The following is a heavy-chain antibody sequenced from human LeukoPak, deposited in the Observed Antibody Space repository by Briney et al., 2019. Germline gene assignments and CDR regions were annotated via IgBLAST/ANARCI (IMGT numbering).Heavy chain of an antibody. V-gene: IGHV4-31*03. D-gene: IGHD2-2*03. CDR3: ARDRLVGYCSSTSCLNYFDY. Sequence: SQTLSLTCTVSGGSISSGGYYWSWIRQHPGKGLEWIGYIYYSGSTYHNPSLKSRVTISVDTSKNQFSLKLSSVTAADTAVYYCARDRLVGYCSSTSCLNYFDYWGQGTLVTVSS. CDR2: IYYSGST. J-gene: IGHJ4*02. CDR1: GGSISSGGYY.